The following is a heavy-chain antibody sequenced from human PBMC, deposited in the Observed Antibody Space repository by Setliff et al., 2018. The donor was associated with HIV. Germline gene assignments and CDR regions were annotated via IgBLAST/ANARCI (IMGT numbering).Heavy chain of an antibody. CDR2: IFYTGST. J-gene: IGHJ3*02. V-gene: IGHV4-39*07. Sequence: LSLTCPVAGGSISSDNYFWAWIRQPPGKGLEWIGSIFYTGSTYYNGSLKSRVTISVDTSKNQFSLKLSSVTAADTAVYYCARDRGALVGATGGALDIWGQGTMVTVSS. CDR1: GGSISSDNYF. CDR3: ARDRGALVGATGGALDI. D-gene: IGHD1-26*01.